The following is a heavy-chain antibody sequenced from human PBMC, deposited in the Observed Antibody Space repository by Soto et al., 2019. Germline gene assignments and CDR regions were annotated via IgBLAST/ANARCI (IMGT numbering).Heavy chain of an antibody. D-gene: IGHD5-18*01. CDR2: INPNSGGT. J-gene: IGHJ6*02. CDR3: ARTGSGYSYDYYGMDV. CDR1: GYTFTGYY. Sequence: SVKVSCKASGYTFTGYYMHWVRQAPGQGLEWMGWINPNSGGTNYAQKFQGWVTMTRDTSISTAYMELSRLRSDDTAVYYCARTGSGYSYDYYGMDVWGQGTTVTVSS. V-gene: IGHV1-2*04.